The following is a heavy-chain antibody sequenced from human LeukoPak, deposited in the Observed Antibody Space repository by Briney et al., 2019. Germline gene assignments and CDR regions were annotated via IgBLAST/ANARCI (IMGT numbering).Heavy chain of an antibody. D-gene: IGHD6-19*01. Sequence: GGSLRLSCAASGDTFSSYWMSWVRQAPGKGLEWVANIKQDGSEKYYVDSVKGRFTISRDNAKNSLYLQMNSLRAEDTAVYYCARLKWLVGYYYYYYMDVWGKGTTVTVSS. CDR2: IKQDGSEK. CDR1: GDTFSSYW. J-gene: IGHJ6*03. CDR3: ARLKWLVGYYYYYYMDV. V-gene: IGHV3-7*01.